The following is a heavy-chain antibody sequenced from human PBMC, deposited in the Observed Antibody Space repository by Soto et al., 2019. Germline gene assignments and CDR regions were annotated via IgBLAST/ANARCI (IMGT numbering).Heavy chain of an antibody. Sequence: TLSLTCAVSGGSISSGGYSWSWIRQPPGKGLEWIGYIYHSGSTYYNPSLKSRVTISADRSKNQFSLKLSSVTAADTAVYYCSILTTVFRAFDIRGQGTMVT. CDR1: GGSISSGGYS. J-gene: IGHJ3*02. CDR3: SILTTVFRAFDI. D-gene: IGHD4-4*01. CDR2: IYHSGST. V-gene: IGHV4-30-2*01.